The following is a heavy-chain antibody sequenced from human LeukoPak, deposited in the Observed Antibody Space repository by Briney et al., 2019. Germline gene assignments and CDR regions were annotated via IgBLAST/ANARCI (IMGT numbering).Heavy chain of an antibody. Sequence: SETLSLTCTVSGGPIISHYWTWIRQSPVKGLEWIGYISNSGRTSYNPSLKSRVTISIDTYKNQFSLKLSSVTAADTAVYYCGRDALVGYLSFYYMDVWGKGTTVTVSS. CDR3: GRDALVGYLSFYYMDV. CDR1: GGPIISHY. V-gene: IGHV4-59*11. J-gene: IGHJ6*03. CDR2: ISNSGRT. D-gene: IGHD2-15*01.